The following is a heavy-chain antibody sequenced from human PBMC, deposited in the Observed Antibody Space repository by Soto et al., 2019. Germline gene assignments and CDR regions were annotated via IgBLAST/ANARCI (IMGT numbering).Heavy chain of an antibody. CDR3: ARMVDPITYLDP. V-gene: IGHV1-2*02. D-gene: IGHD3-10*01. CDR2: INPNNGDT. J-gene: IGHJ5*02. Sequence: GASVKVSCKASGDTLTNSYLHWVRQAPGQGLEWLGWINPNNGDTNYAQKFRGRVTMTRDTSNNTVYMELTRLTSDDTAVYFCARMVDPITYLDPWGQGTPVTVSS. CDR1: GDTLTNSY.